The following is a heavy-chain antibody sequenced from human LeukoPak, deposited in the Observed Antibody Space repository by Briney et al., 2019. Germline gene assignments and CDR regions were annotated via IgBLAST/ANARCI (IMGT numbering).Heavy chain of an antibody. Sequence: SVKVSCKASVGTFSSYAISWVRQAPGQGLEWMGGIIPIFGTANYAQKFQGRVTITADESTSTAYMELSSLRSEDTAVYYCARGGYCSSTSCYDYGRDYYYGMDVWGKGTTVTVSS. CDR1: VGTFSSYA. J-gene: IGHJ6*04. D-gene: IGHD2-2*01. V-gene: IGHV1-69*13. CDR2: IIPIFGTA. CDR3: ARGGYCSSTSCYDYGRDYYYGMDV.